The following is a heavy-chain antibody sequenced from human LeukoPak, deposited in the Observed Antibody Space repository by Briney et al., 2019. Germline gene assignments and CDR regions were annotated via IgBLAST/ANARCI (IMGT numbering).Heavy chain of an antibody. CDR1: GFTFSNYG. V-gene: IGHV3-33*01. J-gene: IGHJ4*02. CDR2: IWYDASNK. D-gene: IGHD1-1*01. Sequence: GGSLRLSCAASGFTFSNYGMHWVRQAPGKGLEWVAVIWYDASNKYYADSVKGRFTVSRDNSKNTLYLQMNSLRAEDTAMYYCARGMNEYLFDYWGQGTLVTVSS. CDR3: ARGMNEYLFDY.